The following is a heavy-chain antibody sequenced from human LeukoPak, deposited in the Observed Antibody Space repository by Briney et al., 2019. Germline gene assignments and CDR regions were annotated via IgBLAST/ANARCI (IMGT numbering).Heavy chain of an antibody. CDR2: IFTSGST. V-gene: IGHV4-61*09. CDR3: ARRVHSSSWSSYFDY. CDR1: GGSISSGSYY. D-gene: IGHD6-13*01. J-gene: IGHJ4*02. Sequence: SETLSLTCTVSGGSISSGSYYWSWIRQPAGKGLEWIGHIFTSGSTNYNPSLKSRVTISVDTSKNQFSLKLSSVTAADTAVYYCARRVHSSSWSSYFDYWGQETLVTVSS.